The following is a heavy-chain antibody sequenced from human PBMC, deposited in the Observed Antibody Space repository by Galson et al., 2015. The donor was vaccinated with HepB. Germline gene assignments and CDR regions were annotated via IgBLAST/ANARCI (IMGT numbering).Heavy chain of an antibody. V-gene: IGHV1-18*04. CDR2: ISAYNGNT. J-gene: IGHJ4*02. CDR3: ARDRYCSSTSCYRPFDY. Sequence: SVKVSCKASGYTFTSYGISWVRQAPGQGLEWMGWISAYNGNTNYAQKLQGRVTMTTDTSTSTGYMELRSLRSDDTAVYYCARDRYCSSTSCYRPFDYWGQGTLVTVSS. CDR1: GYTFTSYG. D-gene: IGHD2-2*01.